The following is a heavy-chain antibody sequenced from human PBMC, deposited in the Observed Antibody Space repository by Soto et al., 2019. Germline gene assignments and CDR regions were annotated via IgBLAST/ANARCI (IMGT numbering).Heavy chain of an antibody. V-gene: IGHV4-61*01. D-gene: IGHD1-26*01. CDR1: GTSVRSGTYY. CDR3: AGDRIGPGATFDL. J-gene: IGHJ4*02. CDR2: MYYGGRT. Sequence: QVQLQESGPGQLKPSETLSLTCSVSGTSVRSGTYYWTWIRQRPGKGLEWIGYMYYGGRTNYNPSLKSRLTMSIDESKNQFSLRVHSVTAADTAMYYCAGDRIGPGATFDLWGQGNLVAVSS.